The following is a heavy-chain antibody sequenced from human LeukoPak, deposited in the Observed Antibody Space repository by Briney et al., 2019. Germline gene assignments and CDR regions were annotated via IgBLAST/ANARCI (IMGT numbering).Heavy chain of an antibody. V-gene: IGHV3-30*02. CDR3: AKNPSYDSSGYYPDH. CDR1: GFTFSNYG. D-gene: IGHD3-22*01. J-gene: IGHJ4*02. Sequence: GGSLRLSCAASGFTFSNYGMHWVRQAPGKGLEWVAFIRYDGSNKDYADSVKGRFTISRDNSKNTLYLQMNSLRAEDTAVYYCAKNPSYDSSGYYPDHWGQGTLVTVSP. CDR2: IRYDGSNK.